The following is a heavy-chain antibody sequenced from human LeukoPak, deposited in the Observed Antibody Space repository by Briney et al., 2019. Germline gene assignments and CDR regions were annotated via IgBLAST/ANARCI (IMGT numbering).Heavy chain of an antibody. Sequence: ASVKVSCKSSGYTFTSYGFGWVRQAPGQGLEWMGWISAYNGNTDYAQKFQGRVTMTTDTSTSTAYMELRSLRSDDTAVYYCARDPTGDPDAFDVWGQGTMVTVSS. CDR2: ISAYNGNT. J-gene: IGHJ3*01. D-gene: IGHD7-27*01. CDR1: GYTFTSYG. V-gene: IGHV1-18*01. CDR3: ARDPTGDPDAFDV.